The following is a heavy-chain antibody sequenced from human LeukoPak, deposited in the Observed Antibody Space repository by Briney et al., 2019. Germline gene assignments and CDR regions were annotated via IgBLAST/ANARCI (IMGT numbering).Heavy chain of an antibody. CDR2: IKSKTDGGTT. D-gene: IGHD2-15*01. Sequence: GGSLRLSCAASGFTFSNAWMSWVRQAPGKGLEWVGRIKSKTDGGTTDYAAPVKGRFTISRDDSKNTLYLQMNSLKTEDTAVYYCTTDPIEVEGKQAFDIWGQGTMVTVSS. J-gene: IGHJ3*02. CDR3: TTDPIEVEGKQAFDI. CDR1: GFTFSNAW. V-gene: IGHV3-15*01.